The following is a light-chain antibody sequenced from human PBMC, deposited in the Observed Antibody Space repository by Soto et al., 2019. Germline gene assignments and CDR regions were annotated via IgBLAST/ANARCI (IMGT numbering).Light chain of an antibody. Sequence: DIVLTQSPGTLSLSPGERATLSCRASQSVSSSHLAWNQQKPGQAPRLRIYSASSRATGIPDRFSGSGSGTDFTLTISRLEPEDFAVYYCQRYGGFGQGTKVDIK. J-gene: IGKJ1*01. CDR2: SAS. CDR1: QSVSSSH. CDR3: QRYGG. V-gene: IGKV3-20*01.